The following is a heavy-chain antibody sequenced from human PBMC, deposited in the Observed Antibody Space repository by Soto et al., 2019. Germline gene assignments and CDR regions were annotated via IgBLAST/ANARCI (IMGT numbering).Heavy chain of an antibody. CDR3: ARGSVRGGCFDY. CDR2: IYYSGST. CDR1: GGSISSGGYY. V-gene: IGHV4-31*03. Sequence: SETLSLTCTVSGGSISSGGYYWSWIRQHPGKGLEWIGYIYYSGSTYYNPSLKSRVTISVDTSKNQFSLKLSSVTAADTAVYYCARGSVRGGCFDYWGQGTLVTVSS. J-gene: IGHJ4*02. D-gene: IGHD3-10*01.